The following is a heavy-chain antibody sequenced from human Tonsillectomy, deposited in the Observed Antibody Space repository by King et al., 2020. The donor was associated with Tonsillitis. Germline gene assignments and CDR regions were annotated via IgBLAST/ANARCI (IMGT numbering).Heavy chain of an antibody. CDR2: INPNTGGT. Sequence: VQLVESGAEMKKPGASVKVSCKASGYTFTDYHMHWVRQAPGQGLEWMGWINPNTGGTNYAQKFQGRGTMTWDTPISTAYMELGRLRSDDTAVYYCASGTSVTIAGTTYYYYYGLDVWGQGTTVTVSS. J-gene: IGHJ6*02. CDR3: ASGTSVTIAGTTYYYYYGLDV. D-gene: IGHD6-13*01. V-gene: IGHV1-2*02. CDR1: GYTFTDYH.